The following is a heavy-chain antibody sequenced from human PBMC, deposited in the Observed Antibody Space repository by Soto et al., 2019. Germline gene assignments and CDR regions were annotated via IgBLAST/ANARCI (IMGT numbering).Heavy chain of an antibody. CDR3: APMESSSPDFDY. V-gene: IGHV4-34*01. CDR2: INHSGST. CDR1: VGSFSGYY. D-gene: IGHD6-6*01. Sequence: SETLSLTCAVYVGSFSGYYWSWIRQPPGKGLEWIGEINHSGSTNYNPSLKSRVTISVDTSKNQFSLKLSSVTAADTAVYYCAPMESSSPDFDYWGQGTLVTVS. J-gene: IGHJ4*02.